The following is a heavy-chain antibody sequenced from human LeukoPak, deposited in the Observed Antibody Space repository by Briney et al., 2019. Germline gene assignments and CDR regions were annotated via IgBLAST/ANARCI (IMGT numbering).Heavy chain of an antibody. CDR1: GFTFSSYS. V-gene: IGHV3-48*02. J-gene: IGHJ4*02. D-gene: IGHD3-3*01. Sequence: PGGSLRLSCEASGFTFSSYSMNGVRQAPGKGLEWVSFISSSSTTIYYADSVKGRFTISRDNAKNSLYLQVNSLRDEDTAVYYCAKSETYRFDYWGQGTLVTVSS. CDR2: ISSSSTTI. CDR3: AKSETYRFDY.